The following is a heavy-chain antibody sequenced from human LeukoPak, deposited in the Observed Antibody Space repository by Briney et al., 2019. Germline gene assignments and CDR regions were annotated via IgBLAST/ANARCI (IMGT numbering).Heavy chain of an antibody. D-gene: IGHD3-10*01. J-gene: IGHJ3*02. CDR2: TYYRSKWYN. CDR3: ARDPNVMVRGVRVAFDI. V-gene: IGHV6-1*01. CDR1: GDSVSSNSAA. Sequence: SQTLSLTCAISGDSVSSNSAAWNWIRQSPSRGLEWLGRTYYRSKWYNDYAVSVKSRITINPDTSKNQFSQQLNSVTPEDTAVYYCARDPNVMVRGVRVAFDIWGQGTMVTVSS.